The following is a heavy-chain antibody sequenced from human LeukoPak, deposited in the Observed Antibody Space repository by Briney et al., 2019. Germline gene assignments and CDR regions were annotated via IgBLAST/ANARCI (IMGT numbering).Heavy chain of an antibody. CDR1: GFTFSTAS. Sequence: PGGSLRLSCAASGFTFSTASLHWVSQAPGRGLEWVSAFDTGFGTYYPDSLKGRFTISRDNSKNTLFLQMNSLRAQDTAVYYCARSSGWWSLDYWGQGTLVTVSS. CDR3: ARSSGWWSLDY. J-gene: IGHJ4*02. CDR2: FDTGFGT. D-gene: IGHD6-19*01. V-gene: IGHV3-23*01.